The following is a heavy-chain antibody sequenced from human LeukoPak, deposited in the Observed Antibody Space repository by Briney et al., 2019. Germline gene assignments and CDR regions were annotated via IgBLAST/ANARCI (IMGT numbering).Heavy chain of an antibody. J-gene: IGHJ4*02. Sequence: GGSLRLSCAASGFTFSSYGMHRVRQAPGKGLEWVAFIRYDGSNKYYADSVKGRFTISRDNSKNTLYLQMNSLRAEDTAVYYCAKAEYSYGYGPSDYFDYWGQGTLVTVSS. CDR1: GFTFSSYG. CDR3: AKAEYSYGYGPSDYFDY. V-gene: IGHV3-30*02. CDR2: IRYDGSNK. D-gene: IGHD5-18*01.